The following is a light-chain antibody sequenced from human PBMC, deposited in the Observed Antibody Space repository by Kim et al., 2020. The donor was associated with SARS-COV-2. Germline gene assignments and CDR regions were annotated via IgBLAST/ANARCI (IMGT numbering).Light chain of an antibody. V-gene: IGKV3-20*01. Sequence: ELVLTLSPSTLSLSPGKNATLSCRSIHSVSSSYLAWYQLKPGQATRLLIYGASSRATGIPDRCSSSVSGTDFTFNISRLEPEDFAVYYCQQYGYSLSFGGGTKVDIK. CDR1: HSVSSSY. CDR3: QQYGYSLS. J-gene: IGKJ4*01. CDR2: GAS.